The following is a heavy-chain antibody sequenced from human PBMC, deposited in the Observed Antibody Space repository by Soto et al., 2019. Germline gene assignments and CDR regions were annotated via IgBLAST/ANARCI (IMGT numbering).Heavy chain of an antibody. CDR3: ARDYGSARRWFDP. D-gene: IGHD3-10*01. V-gene: IGHV4-61*01. J-gene: IGHJ5*02. CDR2: IYYSGST. Sequence: SETLSLTCTVSGGSVSSGSYYWSWIRQPPGKGPEWIGYIYYSGSTNYNPSLKSRVTISVDTSKNQFSLKLSSVTAADTAVYYCARDYGSARRWFDPWGQGTLVTVSS. CDR1: GGSVSSGSYY.